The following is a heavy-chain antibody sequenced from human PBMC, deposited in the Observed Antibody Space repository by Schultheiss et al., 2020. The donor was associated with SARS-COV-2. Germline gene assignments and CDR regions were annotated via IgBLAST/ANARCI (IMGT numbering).Heavy chain of an antibody. CDR3: ARGFGDYSSSRLDY. CDR2: ISYDGSNK. D-gene: IGHD6-13*01. V-gene: IGHV3-30*04. J-gene: IGHJ4*02. Sequence: GGSLRLSCVASGFTFSSYAMHWVRQAPGKGLEWVAVISYDGSNKYYADSVKGRFTISRDNSKNTLYLQMNSLRAEDTAVYHCARGFGDYSSSRLDYWGQGTLVTVSS. CDR1: GFTFSSYA.